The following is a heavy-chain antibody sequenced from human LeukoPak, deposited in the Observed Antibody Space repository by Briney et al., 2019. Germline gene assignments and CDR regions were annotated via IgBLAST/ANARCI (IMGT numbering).Heavy chain of an antibody. D-gene: IGHD2-2*02. J-gene: IGHJ3*02. V-gene: IGHV3-21*01. CDR3: AREAMQNIVVVPAAIEFGAFDI. CDR1: GFTFSSYS. Sequence: GGSLRLSCAASGFTFSSYSMNWVRQAPGKGLEWVSSISSSSSYIYYADSVKGRFTISRDNAKNSLYLQMNSLRAEDTAVYYCAREAMQNIVVVPAAIEFGAFDIWGQGTMVTVSS. CDR2: ISSSSSYI.